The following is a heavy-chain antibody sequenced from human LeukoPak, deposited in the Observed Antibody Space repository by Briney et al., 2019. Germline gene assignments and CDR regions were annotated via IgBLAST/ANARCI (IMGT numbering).Heavy chain of an antibody. CDR1: GGSISSYY. CDR2: IYYSGST. CDR3: ARGDHGFVLDY. D-gene: IGHD2-8*01. Sequence: PSETLSLTCTVSGGSISSYYWSWIRQPPGKGLQWIGYIYYSGSTNYNPSLKSRVTISVDTSKNQFSLKLSSVTAADTAVYYCARGDHGFVLDYWGQGTLFTVSS. J-gene: IGHJ4*02. V-gene: IGHV4-59*01.